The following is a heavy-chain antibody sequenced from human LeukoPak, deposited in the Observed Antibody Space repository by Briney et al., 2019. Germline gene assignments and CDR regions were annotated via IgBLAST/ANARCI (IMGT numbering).Heavy chain of an antibody. CDR2: IYYSGST. Sequence: SETLSLTCTVSGGSISYDYWSWIRQPPGKGLEWIGYIYYSGSTNYNPSLKSRVTISVDTSKNQFSLKLSSVTAADTAVYYCARSYSSSSVTLDYWGQGTLVTVSS. CDR3: ARSYSSSSVTLDY. CDR1: GGSISYDY. D-gene: IGHD6-6*01. V-gene: IGHV4-59*01. J-gene: IGHJ4*02.